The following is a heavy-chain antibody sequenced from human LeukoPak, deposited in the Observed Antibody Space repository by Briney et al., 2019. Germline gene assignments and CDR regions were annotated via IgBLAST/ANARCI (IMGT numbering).Heavy chain of an antibody. D-gene: IGHD3-22*01. Sequence: SETLSLTCAVYGGSFSGYYWSWIRQPPGKGLEWIGEINHSGSTNYNPSLKSRVTISVDTSKNQFPLKLSSVTAADTAVYYCARSRGSSGYFDYWGQGTLVTVSS. CDR3: ARSRGSSGYFDY. J-gene: IGHJ4*02. CDR2: INHSGST. V-gene: IGHV4-34*01. CDR1: GGSFSGYY.